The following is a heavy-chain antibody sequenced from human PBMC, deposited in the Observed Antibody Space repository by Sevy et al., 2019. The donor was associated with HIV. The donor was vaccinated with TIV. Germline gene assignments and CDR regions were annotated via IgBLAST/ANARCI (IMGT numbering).Heavy chain of an antibody. J-gene: IGHJ4*02. D-gene: IGHD5-12*01. Sequence: GETLKISCKGSGYSFTSYWIGWVRQMPGKGLEFKGIIYPGDSDTRYIPSFQGQVTISADKSIGTAYLQWSSLKASDTAMYYCARSAIHVEMATITGFDYWGQGTLVTVSS. CDR3: ARSAIHVEMATITGFDY. CDR1: GYSFTSYW. V-gene: IGHV5-51*01. CDR2: IYPGDSDT.